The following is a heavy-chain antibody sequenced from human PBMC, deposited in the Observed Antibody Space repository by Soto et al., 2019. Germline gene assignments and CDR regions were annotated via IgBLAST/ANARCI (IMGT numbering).Heavy chain of an antibody. D-gene: IGHD2-21*02. J-gene: IGHJ4*01. CDR1: SGSISSTNW. CDR3: ARDRGRDGDVFDY. V-gene: IGHV4-4*02. Sequence: PSETLSLTCAVSSGSISSTNWWSWVRQPPGKGLEWIGEIYHSGSINYNPSLKSRVTISVDKSKNQFSLKLNSVTAADTAVYYCARDRGRDGDVFDYWGQGTLVTVSS. CDR2: IYHSGSI.